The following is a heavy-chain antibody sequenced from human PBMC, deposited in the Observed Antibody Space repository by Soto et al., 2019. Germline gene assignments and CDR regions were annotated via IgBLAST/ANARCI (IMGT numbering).Heavy chain of an antibody. D-gene: IGHD3-3*01. CDR1: GFTFSSYS. V-gene: IGHV3-21*04. Sequence: GGSLRLSCAASGFTFSSYSINWVRQAPGKGLEWVSYISSTSSHTYYADSVKGRFTISRDNARNSLYLQMNNLRVEDTALYFCAKGTEYGVVLMSTFDYWGQGSLVTVSS. CDR2: ISSTSSHT. CDR3: AKGTEYGVVLMSTFDY. J-gene: IGHJ4*02.